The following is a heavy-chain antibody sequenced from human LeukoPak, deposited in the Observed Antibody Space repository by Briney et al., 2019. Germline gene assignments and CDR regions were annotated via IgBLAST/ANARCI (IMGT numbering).Heavy chain of an antibody. CDR1: GGSISSYY. CDR3: ARVLLQSYFDY. D-gene: IGHD2-21*02. J-gene: IGHJ4*02. Sequence: SETLSLTCTVSGGSISSYYWSWIRQPPGKGLEWIGYISYSGSTNYNTSLKSRVTISKDTSKNQFSLKLSSVTAAGTAVYYCARVLLQSYFDYWGQGTLVTVSS. V-gene: IGHV4-59*01. CDR2: ISYSGST.